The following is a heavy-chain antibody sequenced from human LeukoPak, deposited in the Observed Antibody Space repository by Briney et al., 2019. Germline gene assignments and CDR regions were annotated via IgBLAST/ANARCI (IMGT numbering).Heavy chain of an antibody. J-gene: IGHJ5*02. CDR2: IASGGDIT. D-gene: IGHD2-15*01. Sequence: GGSLRLSCVASGFTFSGFSMSWVRQPPGKGLEWVSVIASGGDITYYADSVKGRFTISRDNSKSTLYLQLNSLRAEDTAIYYCARDRYCSGGSCSSVRFDPWGQGTLVTVSS. CDR1: GFTFSGFS. CDR3: ARDRYCSGGSCSSVRFDP. V-gene: IGHV3-23*01.